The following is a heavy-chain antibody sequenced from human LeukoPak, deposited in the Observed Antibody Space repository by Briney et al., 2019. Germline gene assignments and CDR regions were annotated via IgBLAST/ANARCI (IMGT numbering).Heavy chain of an antibody. Sequence: ASVKVSCKASGYTFTGYYMHWVRQAPGQGLEWMGWINPNSGGTNYAQKLQGRVTMTRDMSTSTVYMELSSLRSEDTAVYYCARTYYYDSSGYYGHPNDAFDIWGQGTMVTVSS. CDR1: GYTFTGYY. J-gene: IGHJ3*02. V-gene: IGHV1-2*02. D-gene: IGHD3-22*01. CDR3: ARTYYYDSSGYYGHPNDAFDI. CDR2: INPNSGGT.